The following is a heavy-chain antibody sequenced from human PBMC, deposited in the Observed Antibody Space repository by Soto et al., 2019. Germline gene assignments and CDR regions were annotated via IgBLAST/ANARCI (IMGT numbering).Heavy chain of an antibody. V-gene: IGHV1-69*13. CDR2: IIPIFGTT. J-gene: IGHJ3*02. D-gene: IGHD1-1*01. Sequence: GASVKVSCKASGYTFSSYAIHWVRQAPGQGLEWMGNIIPIFGTTKNAQNFQDRVTVTADESTNTAYMELSSLTSEDTAIYYCAREGYTFGPAAVRGAFDIWGQGTMVTVSS. CDR3: AREGYTFGPAAVRGAFDI. CDR1: GYTFSSYA.